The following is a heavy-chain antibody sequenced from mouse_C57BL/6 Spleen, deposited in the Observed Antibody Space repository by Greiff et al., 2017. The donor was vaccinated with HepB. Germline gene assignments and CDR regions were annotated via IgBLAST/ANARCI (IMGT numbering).Heavy chain of an antibody. CDR1: GFTFSSYA. Sequence: EVQGVESGGGLVKPGGSLKLSCAASGFTFSSYAMSWVRQTPEKRLEWVATISDGGSYTYYPDNVKGRFTISRDNAKNNLYLQRSHLKSEDTAMYYCARYDYDDYFDYWGQGTTLTVSS. CDR2: ISDGGSYT. V-gene: IGHV5-4*01. CDR3: ARYDYDDYFDY. D-gene: IGHD2-4*01. J-gene: IGHJ2*01.